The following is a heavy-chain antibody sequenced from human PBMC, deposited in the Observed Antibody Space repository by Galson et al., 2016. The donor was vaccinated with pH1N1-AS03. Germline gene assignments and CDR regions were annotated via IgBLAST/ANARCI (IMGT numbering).Heavy chain of an antibody. J-gene: IGHJ3*02. V-gene: IGHV6-1*01. D-gene: IGHD2-15*01. CDR1: GDSVSSHIDA. CDR2: TYWRSKWYI. CDR3: ATGRYSGFDI. Sequence: CAISGDSVSSHIDAWNWIRHSPSRGLEWLGRTYWRSKWYIDYALSLKSRITINPDTSKNQFSLQLTSVVPDATAVYYCATGRYSGFDIWGQGAKVTVCS.